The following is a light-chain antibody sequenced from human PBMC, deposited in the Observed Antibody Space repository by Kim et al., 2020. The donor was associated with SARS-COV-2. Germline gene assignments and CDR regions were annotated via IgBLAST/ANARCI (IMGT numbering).Light chain of an antibody. CDR1: QSVSSN. CDR2: GAS. CDR3: QQYNNWPPWT. V-gene: IGKV3-15*01. J-gene: IGKJ1*01. Sequence: SPGESATLSCRASQSVSSNLAWYQQKPGQAPRLLIYGASTRATGIPARFSGSGCGTEFTLTISSLQSEDFAVYYCQQYNNWPPWTFGQGTKVEIK.